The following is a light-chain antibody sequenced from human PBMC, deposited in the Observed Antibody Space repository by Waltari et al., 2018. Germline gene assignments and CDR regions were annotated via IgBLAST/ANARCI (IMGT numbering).Light chain of an antibody. V-gene: IGKV3-11*01. CDR3: QQRSNWPGT. CDR2: DAS. CDR1: QIVSSY. Sequence: EIVLTQSQATLSLCRGERAKLSCRASQIVSSYLCWYQQKHGQAPRLLIYDASNRATGIPARFSGSGSGTDFTLTISSLEPEDFAVYYCQQRSNWPGTFGQGTKLEI. J-gene: IGKJ2*01.